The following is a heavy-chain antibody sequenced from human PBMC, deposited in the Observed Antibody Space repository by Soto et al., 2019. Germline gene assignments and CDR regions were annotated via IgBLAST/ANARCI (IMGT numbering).Heavy chain of an antibody. CDR2: ISYDGSNK. CDR3: AQSLVATGTGDFQH. J-gene: IGHJ1*01. D-gene: IGHD5-12*01. Sequence: QLVESGGGVVKPGRSLRLSCAASGFTFSSYGMHWVRQAPGKGLEWVAVISYDGSNKYYADSVKGRFTISRDNSKNTLYLQMDSLSAEDAAVYYCAQSLVATGTGDFQHWGQGTLVTVSP. CDR1: GFTFSSYG. V-gene: IGHV3-30*18.